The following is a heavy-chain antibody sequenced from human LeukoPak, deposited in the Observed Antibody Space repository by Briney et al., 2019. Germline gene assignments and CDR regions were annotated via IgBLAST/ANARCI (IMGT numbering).Heavy chain of an antibody. CDR3: AELGITMIGGV. CDR1: GFTVSSNY. CDR2: ISSSGSTI. J-gene: IGHJ6*04. D-gene: IGHD3-10*02. V-gene: IGHV3-48*03. Sequence: GGSLRLSCAASGFTVSSNYMNWVRQAPGRGLEWVSYISSSGSTIYYADSVKGRFTISRDNAKNSLYLQMNSLRAEDTAVYYCAELGITMIGGVWGKGTTVTISS.